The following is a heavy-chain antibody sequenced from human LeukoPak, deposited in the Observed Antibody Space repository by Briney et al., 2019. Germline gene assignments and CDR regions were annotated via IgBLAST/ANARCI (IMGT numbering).Heavy chain of an antibody. V-gene: IGHV1-69*05. J-gene: IGHJ6*03. CDR2: IIPIFGTA. D-gene: IGHD3-22*01. Sequence: EASVKVSCKASGGTFSSYAISWVRQAPGQGLEWMGRIIPIFGTANYAQKFQGRVTITTDESTSTAYMELSSLRSEDTAVYYCARGDYDDSSGYYHYYYYYMDVWGKGTTVTVSS. CDR1: GGTFSSYA. CDR3: ARGDYDDSSGYYHYYYYYMDV.